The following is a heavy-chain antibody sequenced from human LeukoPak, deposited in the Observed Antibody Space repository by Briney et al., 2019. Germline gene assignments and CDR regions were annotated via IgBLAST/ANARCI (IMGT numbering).Heavy chain of an antibody. V-gene: IGHV4-59*12. CDR1: GGSISIYY. J-gene: IGHJ4*02. CDR2: IYDSGST. CDR3: ARGSYYYYYDSSGYEGTGFDY. Sequence: SETLSLTCTVSGGSISIYYWSWIRQPPGKGLEWIGYIYDSGSTNYNPSLKSRVTISVDTSKNQFSLKLSSVTAADTAVYYCARGSYYYYYDSSGYEGTGFDYWGQGTLVTVSS. D-gene: IGHD3-22*01.